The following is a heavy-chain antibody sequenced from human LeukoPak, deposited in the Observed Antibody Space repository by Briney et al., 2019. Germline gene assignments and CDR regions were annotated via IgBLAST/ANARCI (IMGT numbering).Heavy chain of an antibody. D-gene: IGHD1-14*01. CDR1: GYTFTSYY. CDR2: INPSGGST. J-gene: IGHJ3*02. CDR3: ARAPEADDAFDI. Sequence: GASAKVSCKASGYTFTSYYMHWVRQAPGQGLEWMGIINPSGGSTSYAQKFQGRVTMTRDTSTSTVYMELSSLRSEDTAVYYCARAPEADDAFDIWGQGTMVTVSS. V-gene: IGHV1-46*03.